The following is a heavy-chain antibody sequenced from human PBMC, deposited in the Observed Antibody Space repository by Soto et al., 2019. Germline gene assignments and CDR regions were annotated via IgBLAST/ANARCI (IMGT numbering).Heavy chain of an antibody. CDR1: GFTFSNAW. CDR2: VKSKNDGGTT. J-gene: IGHJ4*01. V-gene: IGHV3-15*07. Sequence: GGSLRLSCAASGFTFSNAWINWVRQTPGRGLEWVGRVKSKNDGGTTDFAAPVKGRFAISRDDSISMAFMRMNSLKIEDTAVYYCTTDSYITVTPVRLDYWGHGTLVTVSS. CDR3: TTDSYITVTPVRLDY. D-gene: IGHD4-4*01.